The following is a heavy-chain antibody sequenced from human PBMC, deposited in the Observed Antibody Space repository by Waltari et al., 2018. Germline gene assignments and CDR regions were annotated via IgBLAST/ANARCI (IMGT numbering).Heavy chain of an antibody. CDR1: GYTFTSYD. V-gene: IGHV1-8*01. Sequence: QVQLVQSGAEVKKPGASVKVSCKASGYTFTSYDINWLRPATGQGLEWMGWMNPNSGNTGYAQKFQGRVTMTRNTSISTAYMELSSLRSEDTAVYYCARAIRGRVPAANRDYYYYYMDVWGKGTTVTVSS. CDR2: MNPNSGNT. J-gene: IGHJ6*03. CDR3: ARAIRGRVPAANRDYYYYYMDV. D-gene: IGHD2-2*01.